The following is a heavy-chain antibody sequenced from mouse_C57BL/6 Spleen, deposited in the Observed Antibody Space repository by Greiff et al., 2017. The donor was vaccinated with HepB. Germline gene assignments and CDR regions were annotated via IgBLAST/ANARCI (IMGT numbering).Heavy chain of an antibody. CDR2: INPYNGGT. J-gene: IGHJ1*03. Sequence: EVQLQQSGPVLVKPGASVKMSCKASGYTFTDYYMNWVKQSHGKSLEWIGVINPYNGGTSYNQKFKGKATLTVDKSSSTAYMELNSLTSEDSAVYYCAREGPYYGSPRWYFDVWGTGTTVTVSS. CDR1: GYTFTDYY. V-gene: IGHV1-19*01. D-gene: IGHD1-1*01. CDR3: AREGPYYGSPRWYFDV.